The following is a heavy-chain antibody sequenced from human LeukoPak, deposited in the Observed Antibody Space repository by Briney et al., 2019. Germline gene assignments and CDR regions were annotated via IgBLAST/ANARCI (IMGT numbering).Heavy chain of an antibody. D-gene: IGHD3-3*01. CDR3: ARGQYYDFWSGYFGWFEP. CDR1: GYTFTSYY. CDR2: INPNSGGT. Sequence: EASVKVSCKASGYTFTSYYMHWVRQAPGQGLEWMGWINPNSGGTNYAQKFQGRVTMTRDTSTSTAYMELSRLRSDDTAVYYCARGQYYDFWSGYFGWFEPWGQGALVTVSS. V-gene: IGHV1-2*02. J-gene: IGHJ5*02.